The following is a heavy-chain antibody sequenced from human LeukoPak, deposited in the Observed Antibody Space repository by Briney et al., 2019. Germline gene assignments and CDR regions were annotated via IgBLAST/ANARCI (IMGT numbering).Heavy chain of an antibody. J-gene: IGHJ4*02. Sequence: ASVKVSCKASGYSFTGYYIHWVRQAPGQGLQWMGRIYPHSGGTNYAQKFQGRVTMTKDTSISTAYMQLSRLRSDDTALYYCARDPHCTNGVCYSLPYYDYWGQGSLVTVSS. CDR1: GYSFTGYY. CDR2: IYPHSGGT. CDR3: ARDPHCTNGVCYSLPYYDY. V-gene: IGHV1-2*06. D-gene: IGHD2-8*01.